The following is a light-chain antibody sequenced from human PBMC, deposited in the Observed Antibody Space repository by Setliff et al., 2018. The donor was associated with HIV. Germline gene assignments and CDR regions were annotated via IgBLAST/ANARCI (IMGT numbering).Light chain of an antibody. Sequence: QSVLTQPASVSGSPGQSITISCTGTSSDVGGYNFVSWYQHHPGKAPILMIYDVSNRPSGVSNRFSASKSGNTASLTISGLQAEDEADYYCSSYTSSSFYVFGTGTKVTVL. J-gene: IGLJ1*01. V-gene: IGLV2-14*03. CDR3: SSYTSSSFYV. CDR1: SSDVGGYNF. CDR2: DVS.